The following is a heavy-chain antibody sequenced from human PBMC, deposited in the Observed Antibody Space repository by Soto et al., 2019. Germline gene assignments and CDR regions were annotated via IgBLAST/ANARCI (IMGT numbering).Heavy chain of an antibody. D-gene: IGHD6-19*01. J-gene: IGHJ4*02. V-gene: IGHV1-3*01. CDR3: ARVSGWYFLDY. Sequence: ASVKVSCKASGYTFTSYAMHWVRQAPGQRLEWMGWINAGNGNTKYSQKFQGRVTITRDTSASTVYMGLSSLRSEDTAVYYCARVSGWYFLDYWGQGTLVTVSS. CDR2: INAGNGNT. CDR1: GYTFTSYA.